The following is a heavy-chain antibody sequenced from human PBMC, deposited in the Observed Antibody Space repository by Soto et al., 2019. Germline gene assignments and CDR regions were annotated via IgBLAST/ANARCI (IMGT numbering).Heavy chain of an antibody. CDR2: ISGSGVGT. J-gene: IGHJ3*01. V-gene: IGHV3-23*01. CDR3: AKEDDAWTNGYFDL. D-gene: IGHD2-8*01. Sequence: EVQLLESGGGLVQPGGTLRLSCAASGFTFSSYDMSWVRQAPGKGLEWVSAISGSGVGTFYEESVKGRFTISRDNSKNTLYVQMNSLRVEDTAIYYCAKEDDAWTNGYFDLWGQGTMVTVSS. CDR1: GFTFSSYD.